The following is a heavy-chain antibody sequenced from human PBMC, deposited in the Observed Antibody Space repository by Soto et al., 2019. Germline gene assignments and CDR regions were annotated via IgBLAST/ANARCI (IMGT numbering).Heavy chain of an antibody. CDR3: ARAKYSSSWYLKDYYMDV. V-gene: IGHV3-21*01. Sequence: EVQLVESGGGLVKPGGSLRLSCAASGFTFSSYSMNWVRQAPGKGLEWVSSISSSSSYIYYADSVKGRFTISRDNAKNSLYLQMNSLRAEDTAVYYCARAKYSSSWYLKDYYMDVWGKGTTVTVSS. CDR1: GFTFSSYS. CDR2: ISSSSSYI. J-gene: IGHJ6*03. D-gene: IGHD6-13*01.